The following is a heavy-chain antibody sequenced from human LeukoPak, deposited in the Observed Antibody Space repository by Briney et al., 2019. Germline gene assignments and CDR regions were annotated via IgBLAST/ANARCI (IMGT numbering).Heavy chain of an antibody. Sequence: PGGSLRLSCAASGFTFSSYWMHWVRQAPGKGLVWVSRINSDGSSTSYADSVKGRFTISRDNAKNTLYLQMNSLRAEDTAVYYCARVNYGDHGDYWGQRTLVTVSS. CDR1: GFTFSSYW. J-gene: IGHJ4*02. D-gene: IGHD4-17*01. V-gene: IGHV3-74*01. CDR3: ARVNYGDHGDY. CDR2: INSDGSST.